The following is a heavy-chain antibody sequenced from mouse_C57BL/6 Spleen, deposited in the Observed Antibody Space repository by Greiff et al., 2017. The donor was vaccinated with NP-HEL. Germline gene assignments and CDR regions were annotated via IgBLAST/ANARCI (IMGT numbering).Heavy chain of an antibody. Sequence: QVQLQQSGPELVKPGASVKISCKASGYAFSSSWMNWVKQRPGKGLEWIGRIYPGDGDTNYNGKFKGKATLTADKSSSTAYMQLSSLTSEDSAVYFCAREAIYYGNYVIDYWGQGTTLTVSS. CDR3: AREAIYYGNYVIDY. J-gene: IGHJ2*01. CDR1: GYAFSSSW. V-gene: IGHV1-82*01. CDR2: IYPGDGDT. D-gene: IGHD2-1*01.